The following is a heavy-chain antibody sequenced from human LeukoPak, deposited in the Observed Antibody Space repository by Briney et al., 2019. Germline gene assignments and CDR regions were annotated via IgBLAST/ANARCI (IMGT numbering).Heavy chain of an antibody. CDR2: ISSSSSYI. Sequence: PGGSLRLSCAASGFTFSSYSMNWVRQAPGKGLEWVSSISSSSSYIYYADSGKGRFTISRDNAKNSPYLQMNSLRAEDTAVYYCARDSKSSWWLVPYNYYYYGMDVWGQGTTVTVSS. CDR3: ARDSKSSWWLVPYNYYYYGMDV. J-gene: IGHJ6*02. D-gene: IGHD6-19*01. CDR1: GFTFSSYS. V-gene: IGHV3-21*01.